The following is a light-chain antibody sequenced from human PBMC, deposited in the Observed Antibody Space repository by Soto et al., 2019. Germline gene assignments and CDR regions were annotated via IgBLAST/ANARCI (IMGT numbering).Light chain of an antibody. CDR1: TGAVTSGHY. CDR2: DTN. Sequence: QAVVTQEPSVTVSPGGTVTLTCGSNTGAVTSGHYAYWFQQKPGQAPRTLIYDTNNKHSWTPARFSGSLLGGKAALILSGAQPEDEAEYYCLLSYRGARVFGGGTKVTVL. V-gene: IGLV7-46*01. CDR3: LLSYRGARV. J-gene: IGLJ3*02.